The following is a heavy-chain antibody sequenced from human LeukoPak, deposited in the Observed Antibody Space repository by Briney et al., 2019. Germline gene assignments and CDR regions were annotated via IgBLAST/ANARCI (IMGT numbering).Heavy chain of an antibody. CDR3: ARVRLYGSPPYFDY. CDR2: IYHSGST. V-gene: IGHV4-30-2*01. Sequence: PSQTLSLTCAVSGGPISSGGYSWSWIRQPPGKGLEWIGYIYHSGSTYYNPSLKSRVTISEDRSKNQFSLKLSSVTAADTAVYYCARVRLYGSPPYFDYWGQGTLVTVSS. CDR1: GGPISSGGYS. D-gene: IGHD3-10*01. J-gene: IGHJ4*02.